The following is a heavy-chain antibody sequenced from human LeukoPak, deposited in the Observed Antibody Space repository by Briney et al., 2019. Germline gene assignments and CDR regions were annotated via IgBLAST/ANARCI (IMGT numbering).Heavy chain of an antibody. V-gene: IGHV1-8*01. D-gene: IGHD3-22*01. Sequence: ASVKVSCKASGYTFTSYDINWVRQATGQGLEWMGWMNPNSGNTGYAQKFQGRVTMTRNTSISTAYLELSSLRPEDTAVYYCATLLPFYYDGRPGAVLVDPWGQGTLVTVSS. CDR2: MNPNSGNT. CDR3: ATLLPFYYDGRPGAVLVDP. CDR1: GYTFTSYD. J-gene: IGHJ5*02.